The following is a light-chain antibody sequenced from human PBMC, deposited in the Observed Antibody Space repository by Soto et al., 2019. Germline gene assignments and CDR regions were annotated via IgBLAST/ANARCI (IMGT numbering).Light chain of an antibody. CDR2: LGS. CDR1: QSLLHSNGYNY. V-gene: IGKV2-28*01. J-gene: IGKJ2*01. CDR3: TQALITNYN. Sequence: DIVMTQSRLSLPVTPGEPASISCRSSQSLLHSNGYNYLDWYLQKPGQSPQLLIYLGSNRASGVTDRFSGTGSGTDFTLKISRVAAEHVRVHYCTQALITNYNFREGTKV.